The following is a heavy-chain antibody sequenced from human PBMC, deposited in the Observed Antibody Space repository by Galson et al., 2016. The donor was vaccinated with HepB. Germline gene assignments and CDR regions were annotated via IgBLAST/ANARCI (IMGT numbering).Heavy chain of an antibody. D-gene: IGHD1-26*01. J-gene: IGHJ4*02. CDR2: ISPYGDSP. CDR3: ARDALVGARDYYFDY. V-gene: IGHV1-46*01. CDR1: EYSFTNYY. Sequence: SVKVSCKASEYSFTNYYLHWVRLAPGQGLEWMGYISPYGDSPKYAQEFQGRVTMTRDPSTSTVYMELSSLKPDDTAVYYCARDALVGARDYYFDYWGQGTLVTVSS.